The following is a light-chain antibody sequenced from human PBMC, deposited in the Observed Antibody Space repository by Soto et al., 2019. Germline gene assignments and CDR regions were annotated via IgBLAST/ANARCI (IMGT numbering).Light chain of an antibody. V-gene: IGLV1-47*01. CDR1: SSNIGSNY. CDR2: RAD. Sequence: QSVLTQPPSASGIPGQTVTISCSGRSSNIGSNYVYWYQQLPGTAPRLLMYRADQRPSGVPDRFSGSKSGTSASLAISGLRSEDEADYYCAAWDDTLSGLVFGGGTKLTVL. CDR3: AAWDDTLSGLV. J-gene: IGLJ2*01.